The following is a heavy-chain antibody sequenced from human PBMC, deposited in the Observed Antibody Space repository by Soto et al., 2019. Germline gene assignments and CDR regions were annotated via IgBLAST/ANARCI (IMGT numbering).Heavy chain of an antibody. CDR3: TRAHILCRGSYSTYDYCPLDV. CDR2: ISDDGTNK. CDR1: GFTFSSYA. J-gene: IGHJ6*02. D-gene: IGHD1-26*01. Sequence: VQLVESGGGVVQPGRSLRLSCAASGFTFSSYAMHWVHQAPGKGLEWVAVISDDGTNKDYADSVKGRFTISRDKSKSTLDLQMDSLRPEDTAVYYCTRAHILCRGSYSTYDYCPLDVWGQGTTVTVSS. V-gene: IGHV3-30*04.